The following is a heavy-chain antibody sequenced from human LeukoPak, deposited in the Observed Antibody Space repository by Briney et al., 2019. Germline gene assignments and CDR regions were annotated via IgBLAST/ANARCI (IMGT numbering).Heavy chain of an antibody. V-gene: IGHV4-59*01. J-gene: IGHJ5*02. CDR3: ARDIGAVAGPNWFDP. CDR1: GGSISSYY. D-gene: IGHD6-19*01. CDR2: IYYRGST. Sequence: PSETLSLTCTVSGGSISSYYWSWIRQPPGKGLEWIGYIYYRGSTNYNPSLKSRVTITVDTSKNQFSLKLSSVTAADTAVYYCARDIGAVAGPNWFDPWGQGTLVTVSS.